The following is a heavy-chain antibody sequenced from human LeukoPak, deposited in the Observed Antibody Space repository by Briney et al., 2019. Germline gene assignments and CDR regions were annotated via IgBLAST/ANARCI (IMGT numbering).Heavy chain of an antibody. CDR1: GFTFSSYA. Sequence: GGSLRHSCAASGFTFSSYAMHWVRQAPGKGLEWVAVISYDGSNKYYADSVKGRSTISRDNSKNTLYLQMNSLRAEDTAVYYCAREVIVEGGDAFDIWGQGTMVTVSS. CDR2: ISYDGSNK. V-gene: IGHV3-30-3*01. CDR3: AREVIVEGGDAFDI. D-gene: IGHD3-22*01. J-gene: IGHJ3*02.